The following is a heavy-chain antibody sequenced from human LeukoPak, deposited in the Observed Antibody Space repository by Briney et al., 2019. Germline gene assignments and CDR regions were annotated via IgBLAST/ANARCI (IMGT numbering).Heavy chain of an antibody. D-gene: IGHD5/OR15-5a*01. CDR2: IRQDGSEK. Sequence: GGSLRLSCAASGFTFSSYWMSWVRQAPGKGLEWVANIRQDGSEKYYVDSVKGRFTISRDNAKNSLYLQMSSLRAEDTAVYYCARDLREEGYYYYMDVWGKGTTVTVSS. V-gene: IGHV3-7*01. CDR1: GFTFSSYW. J-gene: IGHJ6*03. CDR3: ARDLREEGYYYYMDV.